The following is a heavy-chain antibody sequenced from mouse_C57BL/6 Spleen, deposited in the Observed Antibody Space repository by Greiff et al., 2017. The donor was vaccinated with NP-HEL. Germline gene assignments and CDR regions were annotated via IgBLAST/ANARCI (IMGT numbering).Heavy chain of an antibody. V-gene: IGHV1-69*02. D-gene: IGHD1-1*01. Sequence: KATLTVDKSSSTAYMQLSSLTSEDSAVYYCARDYYGSSYWFAYWGQGTLVTVSA. CDR3: ARDYYGSSYWFAY. J-gene: IGHJ3*01.